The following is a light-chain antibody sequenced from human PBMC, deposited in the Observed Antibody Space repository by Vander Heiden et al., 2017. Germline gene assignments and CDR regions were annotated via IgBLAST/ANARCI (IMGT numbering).Light chain of an antibody. CDR1: SSDVGGYNY. J-gene: IGLJ1*01. CDR3: CSYAGSRYV. CDR2: DVS. V-gene: IGLV2-11*01. Sequence: QSALTQPRSVSGSPGQSVTISCTGTSSDVGGYNYVSWYQQYPGKAPKLMIYDVSKRPSGVPDRFSGSKSGNTASLTIPGLQAEDEADYYCCSYAGSRYVFGTGTKVTVL.